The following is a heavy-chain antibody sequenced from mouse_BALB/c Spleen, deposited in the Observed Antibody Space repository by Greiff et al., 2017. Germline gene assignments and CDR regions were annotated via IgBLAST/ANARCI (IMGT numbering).Heavy chain of an antibody. Sequence: VQLQQSGAELVKPGASVKLSCTASGFNIKDTYMHWVKQRPEQGLEWIGRIDPANGNTKYDPKFQGKATITADTSSNTAYLQLSSLTSEDTAVYYCARPTMITGFAYWGQGTLVTVSA. D-gene: IGHD2-4*01. J-gene: IGHJ3*01. CDR3: ARPTMITGFAY. V-gene: IGHV14-3*02. CDR1: GFNIKDTY. CDR2: IDPANGNT.